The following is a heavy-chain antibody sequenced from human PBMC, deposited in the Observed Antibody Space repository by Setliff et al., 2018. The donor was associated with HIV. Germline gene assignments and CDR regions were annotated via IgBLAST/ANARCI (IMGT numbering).Heavy chain of an antibody. CDR3: SRSQGIGNYYMDV. J-gene: IGHJ6*03. CDR1: DFTFSTYC. Sequence: GGSLRLSCAASDFTFSTYCMNWVRQAPGKGLEWISSISYRSSYIYYSDSVKGRFTISRNDAEDSLFLQLNSLRDEDTAVYYCSRSQGIGNYYMDVRGTGTTVTVSS. D-gene: IGHD2-15*01. CDR2: ISYRSSYI. V-gene: IGHV3-21*01.